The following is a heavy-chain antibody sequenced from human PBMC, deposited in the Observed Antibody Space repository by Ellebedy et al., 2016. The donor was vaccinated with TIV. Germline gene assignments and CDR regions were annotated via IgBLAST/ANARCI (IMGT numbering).Heavy chain of an antibody. CDR3: ARIGVGGLNDAFDM. CDR2: ISTSSVTI. CDR1: GFTFSDYY. V-gene: IGHV3-11*04. D-gene: IGHD1-26*01. J-gene: IGHJ3*02. Sequence: GESLKISCAASGFTFSDYYMSWIRQAPGKGLEWISYISTSSVTIYYADSVRGRFTISRDNGKNSLSLQMDSLRAEDTAVYYCARIGVGGLNDAFDMWGQGTMVTVSS.